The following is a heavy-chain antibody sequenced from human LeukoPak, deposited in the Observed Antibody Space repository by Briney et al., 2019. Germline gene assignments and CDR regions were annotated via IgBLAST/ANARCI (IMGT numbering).Heavy chain of an antibody. Sequence: ASVKVSCKASGYTFTSYYMHWVRQAPGQGLEWMGIINPSGGSTSYAQKFQGRVTMTRDTSRSTVYMELSSLRSEDTAVYYCARDYRGYSGYDYYFDYWGQGTLVTVSS. CDR2: INPSGGST. V-gene: IGHV1-46*01. CDR1: GYTFTSYY. D-gene: IGHD5-12*01. CDR3: ARDYRGYSGYDYYFDY. J-gene: IGHJ4*02.